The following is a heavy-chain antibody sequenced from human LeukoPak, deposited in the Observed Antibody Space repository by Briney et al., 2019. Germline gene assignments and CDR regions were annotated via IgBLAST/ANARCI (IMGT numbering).Heavy chain of an antibody. CDR1: GYTFASYY. CDR3: ARDLSRLATVVTPNVFGY. CDR2: INPNSGGT. D-gene: IGHD4-23*01. V-gene: IGHV1-2*02. Sequence: ASVKVSCKASGYTFASYYMHWVRQAPGQGLEWMGWINPNSGGTNYAQKFQGRVTMTRDTSISTAYMELSRLRSDDTAVYYCARDLSRLATVVTPNVFGYWGQGTLVTVSS. J-gene: IGHJ4*02.